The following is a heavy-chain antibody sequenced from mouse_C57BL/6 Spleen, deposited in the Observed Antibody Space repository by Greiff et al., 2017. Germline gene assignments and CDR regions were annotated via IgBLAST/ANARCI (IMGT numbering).Heavy chain of an antibody. CDR2: ISSGGSYT. Sequence: DVKLVESGGDLVKPGGSLKLSCAASGFTFSSYGMSWVRQTPDKRLEWVATISSGGSYTYYPDSVKGRFTISRDNAKNTLYLQMSSLKSEDTAMYYCARRSTTVVAHWYFDVWGTGTTVTVSS. CDR3: ARRSTTVVAHWYFDV. CDR1: GFTFSSYG. J-gene: IGHJ1*03. D-gene: IGHD1-1*01. V-gene: IGHV5-6*02.